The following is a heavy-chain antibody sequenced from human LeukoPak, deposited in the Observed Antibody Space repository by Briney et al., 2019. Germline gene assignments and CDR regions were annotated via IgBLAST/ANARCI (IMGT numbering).Heavy chain of an antibody. CDR3: ARDHYDSSGPADY. J-gene: IGHJ4*02. CDR2: INPSSGGT. D-gene: IGHD3-22*01. CDR1: GYTFTGYY. V-gene: IGHV1-2*02. Sequence: ASVKVSCKASGYTFTGYYMHWVRQAPGQGLEWMGWINPSSGGTNYAQKFQGRVTMTRDTSISTAYMELSRLRSDDTAVYYCARDHYDSSGPADYWGQGTLVTVSS.